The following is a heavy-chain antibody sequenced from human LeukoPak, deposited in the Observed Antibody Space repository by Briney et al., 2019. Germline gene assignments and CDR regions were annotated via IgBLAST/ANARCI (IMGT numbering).Heavy chain of an antibody. J-gene: IGHJ4*02. V-gene: IGHV1-46*01. Sequence: GASVTVSCTASGYIFTSYAMHWVRQAPGQGLEWMGIINPSGGSTSYAQKFQGRVTMTRDTSTSTVYMELSSLRSEDTAVYYCARGKFGCRFDYWGQGTLVTVSS. D-gene: IGHD2-15*01. CDR3: ARGKFGCRFDY. CDR1: GYIFTSYA. CDR2: INPSGGST.